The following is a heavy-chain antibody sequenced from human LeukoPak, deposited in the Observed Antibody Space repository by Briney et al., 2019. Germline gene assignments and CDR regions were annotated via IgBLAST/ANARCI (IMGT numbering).Heavy chain of an antibody. D-gene: IGHD1-1*01. V-gene: IGHV4-34*01. CDR2: INHSGST. J-gene: IGHJ3*02. CDR3: ARRVQVERPSAFDI. Sequence: PSETLSLTCAVYGGSFSGYYWSWIRQPSGKGLEWIGEINHSGSTNYNPSLKSRVTISVDTSKHQFSLKLSSVTAADTAVYYCARRVQVERPSAFDIWGQGTMVTVSS. CDR1: GGSFSGYY.